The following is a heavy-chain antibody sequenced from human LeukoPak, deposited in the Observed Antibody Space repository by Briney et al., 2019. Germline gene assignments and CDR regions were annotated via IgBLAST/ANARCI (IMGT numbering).Heavy chain of an antibody. CDR3: ARGKYYGSGSEGWFDP. CDR1: GFTFSSYG. J-gene: IGHJ5*02. D-gene: IGHD3-10*01. CDR2: IRYDGSHK. Sequence: GGSLRLPCAASGFTFSSYGMHWVRQAPGKGLEWVAFIRYDGSHKYYADSVKGRFTISRDNSKNTLYLQMNSLRAEDTAVYYCARGKYYGSGSEGWFDPWGQGTLVTVSS. V-gene: IGHV3-30*02.